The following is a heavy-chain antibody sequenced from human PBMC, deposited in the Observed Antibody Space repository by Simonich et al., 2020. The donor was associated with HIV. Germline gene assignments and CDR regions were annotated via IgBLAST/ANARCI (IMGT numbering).Heavy chain of an antibody. CDR3: ARGGGDGYNY. D-gene: IGHD3-16*01. V-gene: IGHV4-38-2*01. J-gene: IGHJ4*02. CDR2: IYHIRST. Sequence: QVQLQESGPGLVKPSETLSLTCAVSGYSISSGYYWDWIRQPPGKGLAWVGSIYHIRSTYYNPSLKSRVTISIETSKNQFSLKLSSVTAADTAVYYCARGGGDGYNYWGQGILVTVSS. CDR1: GYSISSGYY.